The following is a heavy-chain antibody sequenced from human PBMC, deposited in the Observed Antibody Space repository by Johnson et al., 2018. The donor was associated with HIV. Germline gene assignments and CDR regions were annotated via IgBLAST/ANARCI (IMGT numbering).Heavy chain of an antibody. Sequence: QVQLVESGGGVVQPGRSLRLSCAASGFTFSTYGMHWVRQAPGKGLEWVAVISYDGSNKYYADSVKGRFTISRDSSKDTLYVQMNSLTAADTAVYYCARRALHYDVLTDYPVAANAFDIWGQGTLVTVSS. V-gene: IGHV3-30*03. J-gene: IGHJ3*02. CDR2: ISYDGSNK. D-gene: IGHD3-9*01. CDR1: GFTFSTYG. CDR3: ARRALHYDVLTDYPVAANAFDI.